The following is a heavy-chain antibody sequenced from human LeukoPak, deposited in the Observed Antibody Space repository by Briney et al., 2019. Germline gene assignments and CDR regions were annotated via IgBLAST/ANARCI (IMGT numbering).Heavy chain of an antibody. D-gene: IGHD3-22*01. Sequence: SETLSLTCNVSGVSISSGSNYWGWIRQPPGKTLEWIGSIYSSGSTYYNSSLKSRVIILIDTSKSHFSLTLSSVTAADTAVYYCARANYYDTSGYSRGAFDIWGQGTMVTVSS. CDR1: GVSISSGSNY. V-gene: IGHV4-39*02. CDR2: IYSSGST. CDR3: ARANYYDTSGYSRGAFDI. J-gene: IGHJ3*02.